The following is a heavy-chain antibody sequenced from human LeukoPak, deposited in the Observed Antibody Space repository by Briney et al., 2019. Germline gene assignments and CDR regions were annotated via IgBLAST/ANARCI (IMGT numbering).Heavy chain of an antibody. J-gene: IGHJ4*02. D-gene: IGHD3-9*01. V-gene: IGHV1-69*13. CDR3: ARALAQGGSFDLYYFDS. Sequence: ASVKVSCKASGGTFSSYAISWVRQAPGQGLECMGGIIPIFGTANYAQKFQGRVTITADESTSTAYMELSSLRSEDTAVYYCARALAQGGSFDLYYFDSWGQGSLVTVSS. CDR2: IIPIFGTA. CDR1: GGTFSSYA.